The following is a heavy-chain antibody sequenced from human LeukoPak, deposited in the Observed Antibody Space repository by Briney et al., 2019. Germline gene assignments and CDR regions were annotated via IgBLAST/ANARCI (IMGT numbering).Heavy chain of an antibody. J-gene: IGHJ4*02. CDR2: TYYRSKYYN. D-gene: IGHD6-19*01. Sequence: SQTLSLTCAISGDSVSSNSAAWDWLRQSPSRGLVWLGMTYYRSKYYNDSAASVNSRITVNIDTTKNQFSLNLNSVTPAATSFYYYTRDYSSRSLDYWGRGTLVTVCS. CDR3: TRDYSSRSLDY. CDR1: GDSVSSNSAA. V-gene: IGHV6-1*01.